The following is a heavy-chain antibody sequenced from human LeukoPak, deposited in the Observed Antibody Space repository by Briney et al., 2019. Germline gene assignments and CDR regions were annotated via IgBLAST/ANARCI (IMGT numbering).Heavy chain of an antibody. Sequence: SVKVSCKASGGTFSSYAISWVRQAPGQGLEWMGGIIPIFGTANYAQKFQGRVTITADESTSTAYMELSSLRSEDTAVYYCARPGKEYYYDSSGYYDHFDYWGQGTLVTVSS. V-gene: IGHV1-69*13. CDR2: IIPIFGTA. CDR1: GGTFSSYA. D-gene: IGHD3-22*01. J-gene: IGHJ4*02. CDR3: ARPGKEYYYDSSGYYDHFDY.